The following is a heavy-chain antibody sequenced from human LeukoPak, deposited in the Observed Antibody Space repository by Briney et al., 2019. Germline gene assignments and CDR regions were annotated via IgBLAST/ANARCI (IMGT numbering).Heavy chain of an antibody. CDR3: AKDMSQDGYNWGFDY. V-gene: IGHV3-48*04. CDR2: ISSSSSTI. CDR1: GFTFSSYS. D-gene: IGHD5-24*01. J-gene: IGHJ4*02. Sequence: PGGSLRLSCAASGFTFSSYSMNWVRQAPGKGLEWVSYISSSSSTIYYADSVKGRFTISRDNDNNSLYLQMNSLRAEDTALYYCAKDMSQDGYNWGFDYWGQGALVTVSS.